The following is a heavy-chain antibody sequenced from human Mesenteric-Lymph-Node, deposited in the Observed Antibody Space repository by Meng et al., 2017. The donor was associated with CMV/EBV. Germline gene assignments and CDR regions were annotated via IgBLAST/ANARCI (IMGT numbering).Heavy chain of an antibody. Sequence: GGSLRLSCAASGFAFSNYAMFWVRQAPGKGLEWVAVLGFDDSDEDYADTVRGRFSISRDNSKSTLYLQMNSLRGEDTAVYYCAKSETTATHYGMDVWGQGTTVTVSS. CDR2: LGFDDSDE. CDR3: AKSETTATHYGMDV. D-gene: IGHD4-11*01. CDR1: GFAFSNYA. J-gene: IGHJ6*02. V-gene: IGHV3-30-3*02.